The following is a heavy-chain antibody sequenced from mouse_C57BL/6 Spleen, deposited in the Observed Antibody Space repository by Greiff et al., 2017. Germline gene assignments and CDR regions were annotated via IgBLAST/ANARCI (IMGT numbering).Heavy chain of an antibody. CDR3: ASSITTVVARYFDY. V-gene: IGHV1-15*01. J-gene: IGHJ2*01. Sequence: VQLQQSGAELVRPGASVTLSCKASGYTFTDYEMHWVKQTPVHGLEWIGAIDPETGGTAYNQKFKGKDILTADQSSITAYMELRSLTSEGSAVYYCASSITTVVARYFDYWGQGTTLTVSS. CDR2: IDPETGGT. D-gene: IGHD1-1*01. CDR1: GYTFTDYE.